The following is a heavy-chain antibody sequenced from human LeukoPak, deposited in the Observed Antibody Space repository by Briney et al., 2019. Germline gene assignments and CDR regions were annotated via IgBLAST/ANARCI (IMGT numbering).Heavy chain of an antibody. V-gene: IGHV3-74*01. D-gene: IGHD3-22*01. Sequence: GGSLRLSCAASGFTFSSYWMHWVRQAPGMGLVWVSRINSDGSSTSYADSVKGRFTISRDNAKNTLYLQMNSLRAEDTAVYYCARDHYYDSSGYYWGFDYWGQGTLVTVSS. J-gene: IGHJ4*02. CDR3: ARDHYYDSSGYYWGFDY. CDR2: INSDGSST. CDR1: GFTFSSYW.